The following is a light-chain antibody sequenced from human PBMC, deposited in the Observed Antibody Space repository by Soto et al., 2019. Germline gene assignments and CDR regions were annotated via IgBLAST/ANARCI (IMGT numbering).Light chain of an antibody. CDR2: EVS. Sequence: QSVLTQPASVSGTPGQSITISCTGSNSDVGIYDFVSWYQHHPGRAPKLIVSEVSHRPSGVSNRFSGSKSGNTASLTISGLQSDEEADSSCISYTRDDVRYVFGTGTKVTVL. J-gene: IGLJ1*01. CDR3: ISYTRDDVRYV. V-gene: IGLV2-14*01. CDR1: NSDVGIYDF.